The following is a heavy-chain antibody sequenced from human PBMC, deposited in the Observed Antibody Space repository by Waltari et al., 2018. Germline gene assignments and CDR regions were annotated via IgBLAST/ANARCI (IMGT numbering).Heavy chain of an antibody. D-gene: IGHD5-18*01. Sequence: QAPGKGLEWVANIKQDGNEKYYLDSVKGRFTISRDNAKNSLYLQMNSLRVEDTAVYYCARSPRYSYGYCWFDYWGQGTLVTVSS. CDR2: IKQDGNEK. V-gene: IGHV3-7*01. CDR3: ARSPRYSYGYCWFDY. J-gene: IGHJ4*02.